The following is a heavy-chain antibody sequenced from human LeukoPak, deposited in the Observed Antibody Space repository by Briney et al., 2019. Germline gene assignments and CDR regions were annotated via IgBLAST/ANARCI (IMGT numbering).Heavy chain of an antibody. V-gene: IGHV4-39*07. CDR3: ARQGYCSGTSCYAGGDWFDP. Sequence: SETLSLTCTVSGGSIYSSSYYWDWIRQPPGKGLEWIGSIYYSGNTYYNPSLKSRVTISVDRSKNQSSLKLTSVTAADTAVYYCARQGYCSGTSCYAGGDWFDPWGQGTLVTVSS. CDR1: GGSIYSSSYY. J-gene: IGHJ5*02. D-gene: IGHD2-2*01. CDR2: IYYSGNT.